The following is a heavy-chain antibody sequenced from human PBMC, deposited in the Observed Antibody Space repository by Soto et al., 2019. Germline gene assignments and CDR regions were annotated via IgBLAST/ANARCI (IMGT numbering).Heavy chain of an antibody. CDR1: GGLFSSYP. CDR2: ISPDGGHT. Sequence: QAQLVQSGAEVKKPGSSVKVSCKASGGLFSSYPISWVRQAPGQGLEWMGIISPDGGHTSYAQKFQGRVTMTRDTSTSTVYMELSSLRSEDTAVYYCATRDPGHYWGQGTLVTVSS. V-gene: IGHV1-46*01. J-gene: IGHJ4*02. CDR3: ATRDPGHY.